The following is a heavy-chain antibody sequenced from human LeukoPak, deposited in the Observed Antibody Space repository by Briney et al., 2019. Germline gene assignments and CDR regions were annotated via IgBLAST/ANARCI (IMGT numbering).Heavy chain of an antibody. V-gene: IGHV1-46*01. CDR3: ARGPVPATAAAVDAFDI. Sequence: EASVKVSCKASGYTFTSYYMHWVRQAPGQGLEWMGIINPSGGSTSYAQKFQGRVTMTRDMPASTVYMELSSLRSEDTAVYYCARGPVPATAAAVDAFDIWGQGTMVTVSS. J-gene: IGHJ3*02. CDR1: GYTFTSYY. D-gene: IGHD2-2*01. CDR2: INPSGGST.